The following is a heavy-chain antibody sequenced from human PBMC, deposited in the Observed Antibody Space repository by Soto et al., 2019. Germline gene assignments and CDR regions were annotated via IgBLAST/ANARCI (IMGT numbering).Heavy chain of an antibody. CDR2: IYDTGSA. Sequence: PSETLSLTCTVSGGSIYSYYWNGIRQPPGKGVEGIVGIYDTGSASANPSPMSRVTMSVDTSKHQFSLALSSVTAEGTAVYYCAGAPFRGAAADFVYWGQGTLVTVSS. J-gene: IGHJ4*02. CDR1: GGSIYSYY. V-gene: IGHV4-4*07. CDR3: AGAPFRGAAADFVY. D-gene: IGHD6-13*01.